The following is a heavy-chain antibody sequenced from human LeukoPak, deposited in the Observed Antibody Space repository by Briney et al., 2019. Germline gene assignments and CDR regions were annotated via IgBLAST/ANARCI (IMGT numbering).Heavy chain of an antibody. CDR2: FDPEDGET. J-gene: IGHJ4*02. CDR3: ATPPPGGYYGLDY. V-gene: IGHV1-24*01. Sequence: ASVKVSCKVSGYTLTELSMHWVRQAPGKGLEWMEGFDPEDGETIYAEKFQGSVTMTEDTSTDTAYMELSSLRSEDTAVYYCATPPPGGYYGLDYRGQGTLVTVSS. D-gene: IGHD3-10*01. CDR1: GYTLTELS.